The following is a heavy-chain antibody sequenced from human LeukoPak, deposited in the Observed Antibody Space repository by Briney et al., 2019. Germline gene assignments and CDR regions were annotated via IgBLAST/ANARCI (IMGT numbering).Heavy chain of an antibody. J-gene: IGHJ4*02. CDR1: GFTFSNAW. CDR3: TTWPAAHLKFDY. D-gene: IGHD2-2*01. Sequence: SGGSLRLSCAASGFTFSNAWMSWVRQAPGKGLEWVGRIKSKTDGGTTDYAAPVKGRFTISRDDSKSTVYLQMNSLKTEDTAVYYCTTWPAAHLKFDYWGQGTLVTVSS. V-gene: IGHV3-15*01. CDR2: IKSKTDGGTT.